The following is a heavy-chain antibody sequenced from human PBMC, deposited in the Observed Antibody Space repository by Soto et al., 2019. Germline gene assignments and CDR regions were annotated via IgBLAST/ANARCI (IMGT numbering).Heavy chain of an antibody. D-gene: IGHD7-27*01. V-gene: IGHV3-23*01. Sequence: EAQLLESGGGLVQPGGSLRLSCAASGFIFSSYPMSWVRQALGKGLEWVCGISGSGVTTFCADSVKGRFTISRDNSKNTLYLTMSSLRADEMTFYCFAKVLWGQTFFDLWGRDTLVTVSS. CDR2: ISGSGVTT. CDR1: GFIFSSYP. CDR3: AKVLWGQTFFDL. J-gene: IGHJ2*01.